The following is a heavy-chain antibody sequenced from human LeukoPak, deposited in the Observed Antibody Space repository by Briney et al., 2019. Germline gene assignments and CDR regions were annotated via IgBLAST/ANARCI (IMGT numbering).Heavy chain of an antibody. D-gene: IGHD3-10*01. V-gene: IGHV3-15*01. CDR2: IKSKTDGGTT. J-gene: IGHJ4*02. Sequence: GGSLRLSCAASGFTFSNAWMSWVRQAPGKGLEWVGRIKSKTDGGTTDYAAPVKGRFTISRDDSKNTLCLQMNSLKTEDTAVYYCTTEAVRGVITYWGQGTLVTVSS. CDR3: TTEAVRGVITY. CDR1: GFTFSNAW.